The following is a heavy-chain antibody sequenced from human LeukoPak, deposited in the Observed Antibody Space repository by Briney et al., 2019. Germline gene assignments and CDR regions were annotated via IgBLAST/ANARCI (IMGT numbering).Heavy chain of an antibody. V-gene: IGHV4-39*07. Sequence: PSETLSLTCTLSGGSIGSSSYCWGWIRQSPGKGLEWIGSIYYSGSTYYNSSLKSRVTMSVDTSKNQFSLKLASVTAADTAVYYCVRDRSPDPITGTTDNWFDPWGQGTLVTVSS. CDR2: IYYSGST. CDR3: VRDRSPDPITGTTDNWFDP. D-gene: IGHD1-20*01. J-gene: IGHJ5*02. CDR1: GGSIGSSSYC.